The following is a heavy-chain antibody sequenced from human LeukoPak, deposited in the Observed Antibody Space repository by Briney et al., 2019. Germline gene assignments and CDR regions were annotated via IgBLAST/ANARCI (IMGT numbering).Heavy chain of an antibody. CDR1: GFTFSSYA. D-gene: IGHD2-2*01. Sequence: PGRSLRLSCAASGFTFSSYAMHWVRQAPGKGLEWVAVISYDGSNKYYADSVKGRFTIPRDNSKNTLYLQMNSLRAEDTAVYYCARDVGAYCSSTSCFAKDWGQGTLVTVSS. V-gene: IGHV3-30*04. CDR2: ISYDGSNK. CDR3: ARDVGAYCSSTSCFAKD. J-gene: IGHJ4*02.